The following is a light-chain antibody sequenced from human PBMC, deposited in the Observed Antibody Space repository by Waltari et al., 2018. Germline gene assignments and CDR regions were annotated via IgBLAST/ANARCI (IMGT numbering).Light chain of an antibody. CDR2: YAS. J-gene: IGKJ2*03. V-gene: IGKV3-15*01. Sequence: ETVMMQSPATLSLSPGERATLSCRASQSVGSTLAWYQQKPGQAPRLLLYYASRRATGIPERFSGSGSGTEFTLTISSLDPEDFGVYYCQKYNDWPYSFGQGTKVEIK. CDR1: QSVGST. CDR3: QKYNDWPYS.